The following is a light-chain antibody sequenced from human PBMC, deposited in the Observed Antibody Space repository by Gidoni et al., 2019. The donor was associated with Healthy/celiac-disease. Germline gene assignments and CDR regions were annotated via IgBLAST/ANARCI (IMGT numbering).Light chain of an antibody. CDR2: EVT. Sequence: QSALTQPASVSGSPGQSITFSCTGTSSDIGRYNHVSWYQQHPGKAPKLLIYEVTYRPSGVSSRFSGSKSGNSASLTISGLQAEDEGDYYCTSFTSTFTYVFGPGTRVTVL. V-gene: IGLV2-14*01. J-gene: IGLJ1*01. CDR1: SSDIGRYNH. CDR3: TSFTSTFTYV.